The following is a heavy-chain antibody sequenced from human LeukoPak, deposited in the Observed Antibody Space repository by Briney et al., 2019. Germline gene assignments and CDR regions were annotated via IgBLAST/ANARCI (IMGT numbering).Heavy chain of an antibody. J-gene: IGHJ4*02. D-gene: IGHD6-6*01. CDR2: IYYSGST. CDR1: GGSISSYY. Sequence: SETLSLTCTVSGGSISSYYWSWIRQPPGKGLEWIGYIYYSGSTNYNPSLKSRVTISVDTSKNQFSLKLSSVTAADTAVYYCARELYSSSAGYYFDYWGQGTLVTVSS. V-gene: IGHV4-59*01. CDR3: ARELYSSSAGYYFDY.